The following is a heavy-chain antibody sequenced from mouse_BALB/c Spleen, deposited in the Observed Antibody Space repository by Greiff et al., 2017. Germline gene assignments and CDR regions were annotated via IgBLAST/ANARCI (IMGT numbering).Heavy chain of an antibody. Sequence: VQLQQSGAELAKPGASVKMSCKASGYTFTSYWMHWVKQRPGQGLEWIGYINPSTGYTEYNQKFKDKATLTADKSSSTAYMQLSSLTSEDSAVYYCARVYGYDWDFDFWGAGTTVTVSS. D-gene: IGHD1-2*01. V-gene: IGHV1-7*01. CDR2: INPSTGYT. J-gene: IGHJ1*01. CDR3: ARVYGYDWDFDF. CDR1: GYTFTSYW.